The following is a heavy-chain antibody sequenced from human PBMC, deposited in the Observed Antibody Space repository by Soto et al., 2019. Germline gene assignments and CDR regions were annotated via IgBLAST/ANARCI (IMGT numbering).Heavy chain of an antibody. CDR3: ARDNGLAGSFDP. J-gene: IGHJ5*02. CDR2: ITSSSTTI. CDR1: GFTFSSYS. Sequence: TGGSQRLSCAASGFTFSSYSMNWVRQAPGKGPEWISYITSSSTTIFYADSVKGRFTISRDNAKNSLYLQMNSLRDEDTAVYYCARDNGLAGSFDPGGQEPRVTVSS. V-gene: IGHV3-48*02. D-gene: IGHD6-13*01.